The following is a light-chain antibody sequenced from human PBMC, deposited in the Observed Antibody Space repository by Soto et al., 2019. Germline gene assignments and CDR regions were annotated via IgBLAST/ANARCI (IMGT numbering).Light chain of an antibody. V-gene: IGLV2-8*01. Sequence: QSALTQPTSASGSPGQSVTISCTGTSSDVGGYNYVSWYQQYPGRAPKLMISEVTKRPSGVPDRFSGSKSGNTASLTVSGLQAEDEADYYCSSYAASNNFYFVFGGGTKVTVL. CDR3: SSYAASNNFYFV. J-gene: IGLJ3*02. CDR1: SSDVGGYNY. CDR2: EVT.